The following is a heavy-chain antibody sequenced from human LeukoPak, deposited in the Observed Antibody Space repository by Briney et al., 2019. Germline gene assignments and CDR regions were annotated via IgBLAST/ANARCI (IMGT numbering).Heavy chain of an antibody. CDR1: GGSFSDYY. CDR3: APRSWYGNHYYFIDV. V-gene: IGHV4-34*01. CDR2: INHSGST. J-gene: IGHJ6*03. Sequence: SETLSLTCAVYGGSFSDYYWSWIRQPPGKGLEWIGEINHSGSTNYNPSLKSRVTISVDTSKNQFSLKLSSVTAADTAVYYCAPRSWYGNHYYFIDVWGRGTTVTISS. D-gene: IGHD6-13*01.